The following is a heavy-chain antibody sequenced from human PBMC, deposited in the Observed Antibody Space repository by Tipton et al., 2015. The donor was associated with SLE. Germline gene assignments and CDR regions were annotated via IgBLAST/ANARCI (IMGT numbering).Heavy chain of an antibody. Sequence: TLSLTCTVSGGPISSYYWSWIRQPPGKGLEWIGYIYYSGSTNYNPSLKSRVTISVDTSKNQFSLKLSSVTAADTAVYYCAGGGGIRFLEWDYYYMDVWGKGTTVTVSS. CDR1: GGPISSYY. CDR2: IYYSGST. D-gene: IGHD3-3*01. J-gene: IGHJ6*03. V-gene: IGHV4-59*01. CDR3: AGGGGIRFLEWDYYYMDV.